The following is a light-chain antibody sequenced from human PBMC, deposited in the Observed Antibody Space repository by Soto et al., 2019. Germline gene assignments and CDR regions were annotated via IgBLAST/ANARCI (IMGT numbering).Light chain of an antibody. CDR3: ETWDTNVVV. V-gene: IGLV4-60*02. CDR1: SGHSTYI. CDR2: LEGSGSY. J-gene: IGLJ2*01. Sequence: QSVLTQSSSASASXXXSVXXXXXXSSGHSTYIIAWHQQQPGKAPRYLMKLEGSGSYNKGSGIPDRFSGSSSGADRYLTISNLQFEDEADYYCETWDTNVVVFGGGTRLTVL.